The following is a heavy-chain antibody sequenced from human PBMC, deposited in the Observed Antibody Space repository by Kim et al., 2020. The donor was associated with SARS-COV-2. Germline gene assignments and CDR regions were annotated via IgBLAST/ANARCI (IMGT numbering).Heavy chain of an antibody. CDR3: IGYSYGTVTAPLYGMDV. V-gene: IGHV3-15*01. D-gene: IGHD5-18*01. Sequence: GGSLRLSCAASGFTFSNAWMSWVRQAPGKGLEWVGRIKSKTDGGTTDYAAPVKGRFTISRDDSKNTLYLQMNSLKTEDTAVYYCIGYSYGTVTAPLYGMDVWGQGTTVTVSS. J-gene: IGHJ6*02. CDR2: IKSKTDGGTT. CDR1: GFTFSNAW.